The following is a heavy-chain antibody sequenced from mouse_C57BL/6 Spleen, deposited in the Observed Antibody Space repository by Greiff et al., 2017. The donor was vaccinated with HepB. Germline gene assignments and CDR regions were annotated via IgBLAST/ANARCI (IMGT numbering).Heavy chain of an antibody. CDR3: AKPSGSSYEYFDV. CDR1: GYTFTSYG. Sequence: VQLQQSGAELARPGASVKLSCKASGYTFTSYGISWVKQRTGQGLEWIGEIYPRSGNTYYNEKFKGKATLTADKSSSTAYMELRSLTSEDSAVYFCAKPSGSSYEYFDVWGTGTTVTVSS. V-gene: IGHV1-81*01. D-gene: IGHD1-1*01. J-gene: IGHJ1*03. CDR2: IYPRSGNT.